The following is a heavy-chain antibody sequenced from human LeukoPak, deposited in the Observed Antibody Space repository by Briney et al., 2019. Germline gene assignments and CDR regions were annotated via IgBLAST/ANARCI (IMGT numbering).Heavy chain of an antibody. D-gene: IGHD2-8*01. CDR1: GFTFSSYW. CDR2: ISVNGRST. J-gene: IGHJ6*02. V-gene: IGHV3-74*01. Sequence: GESLRLSCVASGFTFSSYWMHWVRQPPGKGLLWVSRISVNGRSTTYADAVKGRFTISRDNAKNTLYLQMNSLRAEDTAVYYCAMAPPNYYGMDVWGQGTTVTVSS. CDR3: AMAPPNYYGMDV.